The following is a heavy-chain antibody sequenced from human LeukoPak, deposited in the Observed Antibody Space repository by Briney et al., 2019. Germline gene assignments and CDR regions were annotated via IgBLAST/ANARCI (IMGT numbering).Heavy chain of an antibody. CDR3: ARDYWWNYDY. V-gene: IGHV3-30-3*01. CDR1: GFTFSDYA. CDR2: ISKDGSDK. Sequence: PGRSLRLSCAASGFTFSDYAMYWVRQAPGKGLEWVAVISKDGSDKYYPGSVRGRFTISRDNSKNTIYLQMDSLRAEGTAIYYCARDYWWNYDYWGQGTLVTVSS. J-gene: IGHJ4*02. D-gene: IGHD1-7*01.